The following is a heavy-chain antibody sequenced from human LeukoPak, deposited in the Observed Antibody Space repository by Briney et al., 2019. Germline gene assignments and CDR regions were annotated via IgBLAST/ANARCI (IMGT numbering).Heavy chain of an antibody. CDR1: GDTVSSNSAA. V-gene: IGHV6-1*01. D-gene: IGHD3-16*01. Sequence: SQTLSLTSAISGDTVSSNSAAWDWFRQSPSRGLERLGTTYYRSKWYNDYAVSVKSRITINPETSKNQFSLQLNSVTSEDTAVYYCARVLRKGPYVGGGYFYFFMDVWGKGTTVTVSS. CDR2: TYYRSKWYN. CDR3: ARVLRKGPYVGGGYFYFFMDV. J-gene: IGHJ6*03.